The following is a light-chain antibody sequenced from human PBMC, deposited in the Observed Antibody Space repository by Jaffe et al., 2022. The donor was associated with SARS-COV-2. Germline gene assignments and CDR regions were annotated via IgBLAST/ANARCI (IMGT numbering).Light chain of an antibody. CDR3: ISYAGSNNFV. Sequence: QSALTQPPSASGSPGQSVTISCTGTSSDIGGYNYVSWYLQHPGKAPKLMIYEVTKRPSGVPDRFSGSKSGNTASLTVSGLQAEDEADYYCISYAGSNNFVFGTGTKVTVL. J-gene: IGLJ1*01. CDR1: SSDIGGYNY. CDR2: EVT. V-gene: IGLV2-8*01.